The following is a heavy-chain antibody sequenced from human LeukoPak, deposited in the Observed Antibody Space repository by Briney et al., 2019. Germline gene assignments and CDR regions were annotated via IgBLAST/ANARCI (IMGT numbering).Heavy chain of an antibody. CDR2: IYHSGST. CDR3: ARDLGGYSEHDAFDI. J-gene: IGHJ3*02. V-gene: IGHV4-38-2*02. D-gene: IGHD5-12*01. Sequence: SETLSLTCTVSGHSISSGYYWGWIRQPPGKGLEWIGSIYHSGSTYYNPSLKSRVTISVDTSKNQFSLKLSSVTAADTAVYYCARDLGGYSEHDAFDIWGQGTMVTVSS. CDR1: GHSISSGYY.